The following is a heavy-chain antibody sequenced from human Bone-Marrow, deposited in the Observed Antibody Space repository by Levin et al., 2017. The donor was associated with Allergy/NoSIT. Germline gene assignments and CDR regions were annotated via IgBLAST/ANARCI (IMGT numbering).Heavy chain of an antibody. CDR3: ARGSPQGRGSPFDF. CDR2: IYYSGGT. V-gene: IGHV4-30-4*01. J-gene: IGHJ4*02. Sequence: SETLSLTCSVSGGSISSHDYYWSWIRQSPGKALEWIGFIYYSGGTNYNPSLKSRVSISVDTFKNQFSLQLRSVTAADTAIYYCARGSPQGRGSPFDFWGPGILVPVSS. CDR1: GGSISSHDYY. D-gene: IGHD3-10*01.